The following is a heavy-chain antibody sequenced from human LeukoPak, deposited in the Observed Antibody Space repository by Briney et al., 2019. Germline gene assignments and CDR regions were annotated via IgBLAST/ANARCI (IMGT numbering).Heavy chain of an antibody. V-gene: IGHV3-23*01. CDR2: ITGSGDGR. D-gene: IGHD3-9*01. J-gene: IGHJ4*02. Sequence: GGSLSLSCAASGFTFNNHAMTWVRQAPGKGLEWVSVITGSGDGRYYADSVKGRFTISRDNSKNTLHLEMNSLRAADTALYYCAKDILTYYYDSSGQYFHSWGQETVVTVCS. CDR3: AKDILTYYYDSSGQYFHS. CDR1: GFTFNNHA.